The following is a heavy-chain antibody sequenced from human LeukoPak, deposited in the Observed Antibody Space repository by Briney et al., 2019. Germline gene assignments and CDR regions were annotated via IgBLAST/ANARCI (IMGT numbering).Heavy chain of an antibody. V-gene: IGHV3-48*01. CDR1: GFTFSSYN. Sequence: SGGSLRLSCAASGFTFSSYNMNWVRQAPGKGLEWVSYISLSSSTIYYADSVKGRFTISIDNAKSSLYLQMNSLRAEDTAVYYCARNPESYYDSSGYYRRFDYWGQGTLVTVSS. J-gene: IGHJ4*02. D-gene: IGHD3-22*01. CDR2: ISLSSSTI. CDR3: ARNPESYYDSSGYYRRFDY.